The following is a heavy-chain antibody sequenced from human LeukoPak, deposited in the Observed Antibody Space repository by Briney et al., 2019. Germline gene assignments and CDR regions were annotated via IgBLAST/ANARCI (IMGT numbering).Heavy chain of an antibody. CDR1: GGSISSGGYS. Sequence: PSQTLSLTCAVSGGSISSGGYSWSWIRQPPGKGLEWIGYIYYSGSTYYNPSLKSRVTISVDTSKNQSSLKLSSVTTADTAVYYCATNTGSWPYYFDYWGQGTLVTVSS. CDR3: ATNTGSWPYYFDY. J-gene: IGHJ4*02. CDR2: IYYSGST. D-gene: IGHD6-13*01. V-gene: IGHV4-30-4*07.